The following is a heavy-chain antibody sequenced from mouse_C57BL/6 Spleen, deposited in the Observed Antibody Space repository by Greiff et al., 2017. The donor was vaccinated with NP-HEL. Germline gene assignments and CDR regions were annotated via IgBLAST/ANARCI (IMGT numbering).Heavy chain of an antibody. CDR2: ISSGGDYI. V-gene: IGHV5-9-1*02. CDR1: GFTFSSYA. Sequence: EVQGVESGEGLVKPGGSLKLSCAASGFTFSSYAMSWVRQTPEKRLEWVAYISSGGDYIYYADTVKGRFTISRDNARNTLYLQMSSLKSEDTAMYYCTRGFTTVGYYFDYWGQGTTLTVSS. J-gene: IGHJ2*01. D-gene: IGHD1-1*01. CDR3: TRGFTTVGYYFDY.